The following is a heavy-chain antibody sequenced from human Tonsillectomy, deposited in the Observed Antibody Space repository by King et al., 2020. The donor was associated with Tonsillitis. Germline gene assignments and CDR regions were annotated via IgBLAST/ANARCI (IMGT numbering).Heavy chain of an antibody. CDR2: IKQDGSEK. CDR1: GFIFSGYW. J-gene: IGHJ4*02. D-gene: IGHD5-18*01. V-gene: IGHV3-7*01. Sequence: VQLVESGGGLVQPGGSLRLSCAASGFIFSGYWMSWVRQAPGKGLEWVANIKQDGSEKYYVGSVKGRFTISRDNAENSLYLQMNSLTAEDTAVYYCPRDGAGYSYGYSHFDYWGQGTLVTVSS. CDR3: PRDGAGYSYGYSHFDY.